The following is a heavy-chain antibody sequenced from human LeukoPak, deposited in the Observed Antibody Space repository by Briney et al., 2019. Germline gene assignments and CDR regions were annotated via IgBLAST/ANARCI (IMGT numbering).Heavy chain of an antibody. J-gene: IGHJ4*02. Sequence: PGGSLRLSCAASGFTFSSYAMSWVRQAPGKGLEWVSAISGSGGSTYYADSVKGRSTISRDNSKNTLYLQMNSLRAEDTAVYYCARVSKLLWFGELLSWGQGTLVTVSS. CDR3: ARVSKLLWFGELLS. CDR2: ISGSGGST. CDR1: GFTFSSYA. V-gene: IGHV3-23*01. D-gene: IGHD3-10*01.